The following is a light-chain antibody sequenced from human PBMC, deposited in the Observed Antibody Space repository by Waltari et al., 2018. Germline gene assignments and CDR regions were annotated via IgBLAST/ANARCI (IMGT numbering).Light chain of an antibody. CDR3: QQFNTYPFT. Sequence: DIQLTQSPSFLSASVGDRVTITCRASQGISNYLAWYQQEVGKAPKLLMYTASTLHSGVPARFSGSGYGTEFTLTISGLQPEDFATYYCQQFNTYPFTFGPGTKVDFK. J-gene: IGKJ3*01. CDR1: QGISNY. V-gene: IGKV1-9*01. CDR2: TAS.